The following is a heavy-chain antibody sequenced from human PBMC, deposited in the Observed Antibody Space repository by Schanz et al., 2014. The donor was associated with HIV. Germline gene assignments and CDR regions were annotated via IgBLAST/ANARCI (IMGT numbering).Heavy chain of an antibody. J-gene: IGHJ3*02. CDR1: GITFSTSG. D-gene: IGHD1-26*01. CDR3: AKDGSWEAFDVFDI. CDR2: IWYDGSKK. Sequence: QVQLVESGGGVVQPGRSLRLSCAASGITFSTSGMHWVRQAPGKGLEWVAVIWYDGSKKYYADSVKGRFTISSDNSKNTLYLQMNSLRAEDTAVYYCAKDGSWEAFDVFDIWGQGTMVTVSS. V-gene: IGHV3-33*06.